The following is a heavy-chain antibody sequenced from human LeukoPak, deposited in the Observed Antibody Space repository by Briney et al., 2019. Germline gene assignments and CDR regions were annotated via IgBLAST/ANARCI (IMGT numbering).Heavy chain of an antibody. V-gene: IGHV1-8*01. CDR2: MNPYSNST. Sequence: SVKVSCKASGYTFPVYEIYWVRQASGQGLECMGWMNPYSNSTDSAQKFQGRLTMTSDISISTAYMELSSLRPEDTAVYLCARAKGKAGRYGMDVWGQGTTVIVSS. J-gene: IGHJ6*02. CDR1: GYTFPVYE. CDR3: ARAKGKAGRYGMDV.